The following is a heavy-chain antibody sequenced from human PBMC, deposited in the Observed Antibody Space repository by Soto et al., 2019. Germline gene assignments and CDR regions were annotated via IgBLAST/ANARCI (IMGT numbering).Heavy chain of an antibody. CDR1: DGSFSGYY. J-gene: IGHJ4*02. Sequence: PSETLSLTCGVYDGSFSGYYWSWIRQPPGKGLEWIGEINHSGSTNYNPSLKSRVTISVATSKNQFSLRLTSVTAADTAVYYCARPRERWGGSSPVFDRWGQGTLVTVSS. V-gene: IGHV4-34*01. D-gene: IGHD6-13*01. CDR2: INHSGST. CDR3: ARPRERWGGSSPVFDR.